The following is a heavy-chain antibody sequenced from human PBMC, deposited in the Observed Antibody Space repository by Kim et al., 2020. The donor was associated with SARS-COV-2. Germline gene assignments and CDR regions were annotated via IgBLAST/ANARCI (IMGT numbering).Heavy chain of an antibody. CDR1: GYTFTGYY. D-gene: IGHD2-15*01. Sequence: ASVKVSCKASGYTFTGYYMHWVRQAPGQGLEWMGWINPNSGGTNYAQKFQGRVTMTRDTSISTAYMELSRLRSDDTAVYYCARAGGREDIVVVVAGGERSDAFDIWGQGTMVTVSS. CDR3: ARAGGREDIVVVVAGGERSDAFDI. J-gene: IGHJ3*02. CDR2: INPNSGGT. V-gene: IGHV1-2*02.